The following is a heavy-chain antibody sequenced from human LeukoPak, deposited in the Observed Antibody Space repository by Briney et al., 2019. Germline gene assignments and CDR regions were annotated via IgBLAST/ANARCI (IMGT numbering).Heavy chain of an antibody. D-gene: IGHD6-19*01. CDR1: GFIFSDSV. Sequence: GGSLRLSCAASGFIFSDSVMSWVRQALGKGLEWVAAISSTGYTDNADSLKGRFSISRDNSKDTLYLQMNSLRVDDTAVYYCARRTAGAKDLWGKGTTVTVSA. V-gene: IGHV3-23*05. CDR3: ARRTAGAKDL. J-gene: IGHJ6*04. CDR2: ISSTGYT.